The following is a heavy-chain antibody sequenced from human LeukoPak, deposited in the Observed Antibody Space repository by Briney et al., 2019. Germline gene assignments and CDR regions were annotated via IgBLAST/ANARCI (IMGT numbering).Heavy chain of an antibody. D-gene: IGHD2-2*01. J-gene: IGHJ4*02. CDR3: ARVRGVNCSSTSCDLDY. CDR1: GGSFSSGSHY. V-gene: IGHV4-31*03. Sequence: SETLSLTCTVSGGSFSSGSHYYNWIRQHPGKGLEWIGYIYHTGITSYNPSLRSRVTMSVDTSMNQVSLKLNSLTAADTAVYYCARVRGVNCSSTSCDLDYWGQGTLVTVSS. CDR2: IYHTGIT.